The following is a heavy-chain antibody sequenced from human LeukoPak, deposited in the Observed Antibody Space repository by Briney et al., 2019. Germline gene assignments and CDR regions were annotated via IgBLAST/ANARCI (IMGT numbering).Heavy chain of an antibody. CDR2: IRSSSSYI. CDR3: ARDQGSSSWYPAYFDY. D-gene: IGHD6-13*01. J-gene: IGHJ4*02. Sequence: GGSLRLSCAASGFTFSSYSMNWVRQAPGKGLEWVSSIRSSSSYIYYADSVKGRFTISRDNAKNSLYLQMNSLRAEDTAVYYCARDQGSSSWYPAYFDYWGQGTLVTVSS. V-gene: IGHV3-21*01. CDR1: GFTFSSYS.